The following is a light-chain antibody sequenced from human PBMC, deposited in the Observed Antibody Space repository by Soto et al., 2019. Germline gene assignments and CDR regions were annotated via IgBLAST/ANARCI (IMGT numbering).Light chain of an antibody. CDR3: LQHNSYPLT. J-gene: IGKJ4*01. CDR1: QGIRND. Sequence: DIQMTQSPSSLSESVGDRVTITCRASQGIRNDLNWHQQKPGKAPKRLIYGASTLESGVPSRFSGSAAGAAFTLTISSLQPEDFATYYFLQHNSYPLTFGGVTRVEIK. V-gene: IGKV1-17*01. CDR2: GAS.